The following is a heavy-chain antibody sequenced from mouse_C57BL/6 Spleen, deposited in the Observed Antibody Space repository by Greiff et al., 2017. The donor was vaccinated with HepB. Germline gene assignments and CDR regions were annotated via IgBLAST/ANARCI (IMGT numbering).Heavy chain of an antibody. Sequence: EVQLQQSGAELVRPGASVKLSCTASGFNIKDDYMHWVKQRPEQSLEWIGWIDPENGDTEYASKFQGKATITADTSSNTAYLQLSSLTSEDTAVYYCTTSEGSSGYFWGQGTSVTVSS. CDR1: GFNIKDDY. CDR2: IDPENGDT. J-gene: IGHJ4*01. CDR3: TTSEGSSGYF. D-gene: IGHD3-2*02. V-gene: IGHV14-4*01.